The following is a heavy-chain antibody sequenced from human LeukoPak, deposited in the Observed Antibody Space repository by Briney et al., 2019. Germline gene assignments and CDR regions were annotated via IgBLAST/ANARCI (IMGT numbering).Heavy chain of an antibody. Sequence: ASVKVSCKASGGTFSSYVISWVGQSPGLGLEGMGIINLCGGSTSYAQKFQGRVTMNRDMSTSTVYMELSSLRSEDTAVYYCARDGMPSGSYDRHYYYYYMDDWGKGTTVTVSS. CDR3: ARDGMPSGSYDRHYYYYYMDD. J-gene: IGHJ6*03. CDR1: GGTFSSYV. D-gene: IGHD1-26*01. CDR2: INLCGGST. V-gene: IGHV1-46*01.